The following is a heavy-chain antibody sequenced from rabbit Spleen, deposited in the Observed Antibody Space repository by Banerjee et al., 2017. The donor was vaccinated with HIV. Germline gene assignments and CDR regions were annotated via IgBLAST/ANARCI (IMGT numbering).Heavy chain of an antibody. J-gene: IGHJ4*01. CDR1: GFSFSSSYD. CDR3: GRSSNAGYAGYGYGSNL. Sequence: VESGGGLVQPGASLTLTCTASGFSFSSSYDMCWVRQAPGKGLEWIGCIYTGNNKNYYASWAKGRFTISKTSSTMVTLQMTGLTAADTATYFCGRSSNAGYAGYGYGSNLWGQGTLVTVS. V-gene: IGHV1S40*01. D-gene: IGHD7-1*01. CDR2: IYTGNNKN.